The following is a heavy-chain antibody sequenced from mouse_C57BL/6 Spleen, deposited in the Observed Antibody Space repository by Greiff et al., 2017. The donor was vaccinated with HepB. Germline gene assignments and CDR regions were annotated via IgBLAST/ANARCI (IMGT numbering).Heavy chain of an antibody. Sequence: EVKLMESGEGLVKPGGSLKLSCAASGFTFSSYAMSWVRQTPEKRLEWVAYISSGGDYIYYADTVKGRFTISRDNARNTLYLQMSSLKSEDTAMYYCTRDDYYGSRGGYYAMDYWGQGTSVTVSS. V-gene: IGHV5-9-1*02. D-gene: IGHD1-1*01. J-gene: IGHJ4*01. CDR1: GFTFSSYA. CDR2: ISSGGDYI. CDR3: TRDDYYGSRGGYYAMDY.